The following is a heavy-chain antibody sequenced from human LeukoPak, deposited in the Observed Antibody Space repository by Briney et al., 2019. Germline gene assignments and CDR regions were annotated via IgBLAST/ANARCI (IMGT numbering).Heavy chain of an antibody. Sequence: PGGSLRLSCAASGFTFSSYAMSWVRQAPGKGLEWVGRIKSKTDGGTTDYAAPVKGRFTISRDDSKNTLYLQMNSLKTEDTAVYYCTTDLGGEKRYFDYWGQGTLVTVSS. CDR2: IKSKTDGGTT. D-gene: IGHD3-16*01. V-gene: IGHV3-15*01. CDR1: GFTFSSYA. CDR3: TTDLGGEKRYFDY. J-gene: IGHJ4*02.